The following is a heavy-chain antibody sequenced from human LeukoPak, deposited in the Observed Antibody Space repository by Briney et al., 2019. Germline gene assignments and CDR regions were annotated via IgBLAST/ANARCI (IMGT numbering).Heavy chain of an antibody. CDR1: GGSISSYY. CDR2: IYYSGST. D-gene: IGHD2-2*02. CDR3: ARAIVVPAAIYYFDY. Sequence: SETLSLTCTVSGGSISSYYWSWIRQPPGKGLEWIGYIYYSGSTNYNPSLKSRVTISVDTSKNQFSLKLSSVTAADTAVYYCARAIVVPAAIYYFDYWGQGTLVTVSS. J-gene: IGHJ4*02. V-gene: IGHV4-59*01.